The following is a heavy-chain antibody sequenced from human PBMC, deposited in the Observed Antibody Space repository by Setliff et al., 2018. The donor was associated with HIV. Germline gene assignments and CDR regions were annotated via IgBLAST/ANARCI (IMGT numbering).Heavy chain of an antibody. CDR2: IYYAGAT. V-gene: IGHV4-59*08. J-gene: IGHJ1*01. CDR1: RGSISAYY. CDR3: AGSPVVRGIEYFQQ. Sequence: SETLPLTCTVSRGSISAYYWSWIRQPPGGTLEWIGYIYYAGATNYNPSLKSRVTISIDTSKNQFSLKLKSLTAADTALYYCAGSPVVRGIEYFQQWGQGTLVTVSS. D-gene: IGHD2-21*01.